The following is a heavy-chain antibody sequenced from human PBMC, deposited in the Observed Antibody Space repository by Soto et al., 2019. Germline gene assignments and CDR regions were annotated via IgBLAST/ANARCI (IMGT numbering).Heavy chain of an antibody. J-gene: IGHJ4*02. Sequence: HPGGSLRLSCSASGFTFSSYAMSWVRQAPGKGLEWVSSINVGVGNTHYADSVRGRFTISRDNSKNTVYLQMNSLRAEDTAVYYSARVGVAGPHHDYWGQGTLVTVSS. CDR1: GFTFSSYA. D-gene: IGHD6-19*01. CDR2: INVGVGNT. CDR3: ARVGVAGPHHDY. V-gene: IGHV3-23*01.